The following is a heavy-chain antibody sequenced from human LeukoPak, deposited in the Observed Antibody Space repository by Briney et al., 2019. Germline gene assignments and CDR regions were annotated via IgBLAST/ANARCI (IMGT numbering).Heavy chain of an antibody. Sequence: TLSLTCTVSGGSITSGSYYWSWIRQPAGKGLEWIGRIYTSGSTKYNPSLKSRVTISVDTSKNQFSLKLSSVTAADTAVYYCARVWGSQRRVDYWGQGTLVTVSS. V-gene: IGHV4-61*02. CDR1: GGSITSGSYY. CDR2: IYTSGST. D-gene: IGHD3-16*01. J-gene: IGHJ4*02. CDR3: ARVWGSQRRVDY.